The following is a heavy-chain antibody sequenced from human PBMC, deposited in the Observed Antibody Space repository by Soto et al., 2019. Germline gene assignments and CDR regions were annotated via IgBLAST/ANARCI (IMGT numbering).Heavy chain of an antibody. V-gene: IGHV3-15*01. Sequence: VGSLRFSCAASGFTFSNAWMSWVRQAPGKGLEWVGRIKSKTDGGTTDYAAPVKGRFTISRDDSKNTLYLQMNSLKTEDTAVYYCTKTLPGDPHFDYWGQGTLVTVSS. D-gene: IGHD3-10*01. J-gene: IGHJ4*02. CDR1: GFTFSNAW. CDR2: IKSKTDGGTT. CDR3: TKTLPGDPHFDY.